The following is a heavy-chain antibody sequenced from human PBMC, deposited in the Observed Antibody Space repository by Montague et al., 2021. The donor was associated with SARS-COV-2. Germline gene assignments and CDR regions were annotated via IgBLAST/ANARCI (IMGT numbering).Heavy chain of an antibody. J-gene: IGHJ4*02. V-gene: IGHV2-70*11. Sequence: PALVKPTQTLTLTCTFSGFSLSTSGMCVSWIRQPPGKALEWLARIDWDDDKYYSTSLKTRLTISKDTSKNQMVLTMTNMDPVDTATYYCAREYSSGVYFDYWGQGTLVTVSS. CDR3: AREYSSGVYFDY. D-gene: IGHD6-19*01. CDR2: IDWDDDK. CDR1: GFSLSTSGMC.